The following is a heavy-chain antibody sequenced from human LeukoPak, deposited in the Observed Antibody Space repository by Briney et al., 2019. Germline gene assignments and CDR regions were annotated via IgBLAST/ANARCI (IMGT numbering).Heavy chain of an antibody. J-gene: IGHJ2*01. CDR2: INPNGGST. V-gene: IGHV1-46*01. CDR1: GDTFTDYY. D-gene: IGHD3-22*01. CDR3: ARDPRLSSGYSTGILWYFDL. Sequence: GASVKVSCKASGDTFTDYYMHWVRQAPGQGLEWMGIINPNGGSTSYAQKFQGRVTMTRDTSTSTVFMELSSLRSEDTAVYYCARDPRLSSGYSTGILWYFDLWGRGTLVTVSS.